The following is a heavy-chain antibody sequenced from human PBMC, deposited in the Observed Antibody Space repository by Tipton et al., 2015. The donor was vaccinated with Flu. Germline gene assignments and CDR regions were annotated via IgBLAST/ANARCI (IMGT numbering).Heavy chain of an antibody. V-gene: IGHV4-34*01. Sequence: TLSLTCAVYGGSFSGYYWSWIRQPPGKGLEWIGEINHSGSTNYNPPLKSRVTISVDTSKNQFSLKLSSVTAADTAVYYCAGRRDGTSTHLRRKYYGSSFDYWGQGTLVTVSS. J-gene: IGHJ4*02. CDR3: AGRRDGTSTHLRRKYYGSSFDY. D-gene: IGHD3-10*01. CDR1: GGSFSGYY. CDR2: INHSGST.